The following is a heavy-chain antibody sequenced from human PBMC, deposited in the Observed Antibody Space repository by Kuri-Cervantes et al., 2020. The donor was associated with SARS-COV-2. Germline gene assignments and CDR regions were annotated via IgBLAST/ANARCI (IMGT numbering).Heavy chain of an antibody. CDR1: GFTFSGHW. CDR3: VRDGDHWNFDY. D-gene: IGHD1-1*01. V-gene: IGHV3-30*07. CDR2: ISYDGSNK. J-gene: IGHJ4*02. Sequence: GESLKISCAASGFTFSGHWIHWVRQAPGKGLEWVAVISYDGSNKYYADSVEGRFTISRDNSKNTLYLQMNSLRAEDTSVYYCVRDGDHWNFDYWGQGTLVTVSS.